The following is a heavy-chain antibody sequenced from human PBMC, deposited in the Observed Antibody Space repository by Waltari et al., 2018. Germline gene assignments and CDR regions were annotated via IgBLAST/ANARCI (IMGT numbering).Heavy chain of an antibody. CDR3: ARGVAVAGRGGHYYYYGMDV. Sequence: QVQLQESGPGLVKPSQTLSLTCTVSGGSISSGSYYWSWIRQPAGKGLEWIGRIYTSGSTNYNPSLKSRVTISVDTSKNQFSLKLSSVTAADTAVYYCARGVAVAGRGGHYYYYGMDVWGQGTTVTVSS. V-gene: IGHV4-61*02. D-gene: IGHD6-19*01. CDR1: GGSISSGSYY. J-gene: IGHJ6*02. CDR2: IYTSGST.